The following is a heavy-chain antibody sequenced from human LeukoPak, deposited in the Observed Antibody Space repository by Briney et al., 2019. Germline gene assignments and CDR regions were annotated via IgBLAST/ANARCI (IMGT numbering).Heavy chain of an antibody. CDR3: VVGNYYGGDY. CDR2: TYTGGST. Sequence: SETLSLSCTVSGGSLSSHYWNWIRQPAGKGLEYIGRTYTGGSTNYNPSLKSRVTMSVDTPKKQFSLKLSSVTAADTAVYYCVVGNYYGGDYWGRGTLVTVSS. J-gene: IGHJ4*02. CDR1: GGSLSSHY. V-gene: IGHV4-4*07. D-gene: IGHD1-26*01.